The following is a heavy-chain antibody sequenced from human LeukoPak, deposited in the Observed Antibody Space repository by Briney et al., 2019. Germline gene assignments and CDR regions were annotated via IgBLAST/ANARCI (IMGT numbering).Heavy chain of an antibody. CDR3: AREHYDSSGFDY. V-gene: IGHV3-53*01. D-gene: IGHD3-22*01. CDR2: IYSGGST. CDR1: GFTVSSNY. J-gene: IGHJ4*02. Sequence: GGSLRLSCAASGFTVSSNYMSWVRQAPGKGLEWVSVIYSGGSTYYADSVKGRFTISRDNAKNSLYLQMNSLRAEDTAVYYCAREHYDSSGFDYWGQGTLVTVSS.